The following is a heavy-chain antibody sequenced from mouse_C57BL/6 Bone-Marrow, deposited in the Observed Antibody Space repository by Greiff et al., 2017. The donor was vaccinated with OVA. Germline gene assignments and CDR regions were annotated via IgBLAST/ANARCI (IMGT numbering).Heavy chain of an antibody. CDR3: ARNRIYYDYDESAWFAY. CDR2: ISDGGSYT. Sequence: EVQLVESGGGLVKPGGSLKLSCAASGFTFSSYAMSWVRQTPEKRLEWVATISDGGSYTYYPDNVKGRFTISRDNAKNNLYLQMSHLKSEDTAMYYCARNRIYYDYDESAWFAYGGQGTLVTVSA. CDR1: GFTFSSYA. D-gene: IGHD2-4*01. V-gene: IGHV5-4*01. J-gene: IGHJ3*01.